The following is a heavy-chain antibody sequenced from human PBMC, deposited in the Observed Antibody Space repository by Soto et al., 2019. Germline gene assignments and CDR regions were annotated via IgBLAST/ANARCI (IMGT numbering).Heavy chain of an antibody. CDR2: IRSKTNSYAT. CDR1: GFTFSDSA. Sequence: GGSLRLSCAASGFTFSDSAIHWVRQASGKGLEWVGRIRSKTNSYATVYGASVKGRFTISRDDSESTAYLQMKSLKIEDTAVYYCTRPITVTDGALVNVMDVWGQGTMVTVSS. D-gene: IGHD1-20*01. J-gene: IGHJ6*02. CDR3: TRPITVTDGALVNVMDV. V-gene: IGHV3-73*01.